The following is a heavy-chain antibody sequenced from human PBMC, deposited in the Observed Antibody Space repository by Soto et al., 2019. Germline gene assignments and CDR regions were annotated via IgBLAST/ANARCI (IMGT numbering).Heavy chain of an antibody. Sequence: QVQLVESGGGVVQPGRSLRLSCEASGFTFFTYTMHWVRQAPGKGLEWLALISFRETNKYYADSVKGRFTISRDNSKNTLYLQMNSLRTEDTAVYYCARDPTDAVGYETTGNLDYWGQGALVTVSS. CDR3: ARDPTDAVGYETTGNLDY. D-gene: IGHD3-22*01. V-gene: IGHV3-30-3*01. CDR1: GFTFFTYT. CDR2: ISFRETNK. J-gene: IGHJ4*02.